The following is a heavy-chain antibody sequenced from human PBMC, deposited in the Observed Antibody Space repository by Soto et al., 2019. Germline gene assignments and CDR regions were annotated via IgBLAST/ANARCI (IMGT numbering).Heavy chain of an antibody. CDR3: ARDLYSNYYGMDV. V-gene: IGHV3-7*03. D-gene: IGHD4-4*01. CDR1: GFTFSSYW. CDR2: IEQDGSEK. J-gene: IGHJ6*02. Sequence: TGGSLRLSCAASGFTFSSYWMSWVRQAPGKGLEWVANIEQDGSEKYYVDSVKGRFTISRDNAKNSLYLQMNSLRAEDTAVYYCARDLYSNYYGMDVWGQGTTVTVSS.